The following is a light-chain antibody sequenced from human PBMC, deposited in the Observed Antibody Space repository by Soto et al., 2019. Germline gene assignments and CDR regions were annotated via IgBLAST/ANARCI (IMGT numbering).Light chain of an antibody. CDR1: SGHSNYA. CDR3: QTWGTGSAIVV. CDR2: VNSGGSH. V-gene: IGLV4-69*01. Sequence: QLVLTQSPSASASLGASVKLTCTLSSGHSNYAIAWHQQQPEKGPRYLMKVNSGGSHLKGDGIPDRFSGSSSGAERYLFISSRQSDDEADYYCQTWGTGSAIVVFGGGTQLTVL. J-gene: IGLJ7*01.